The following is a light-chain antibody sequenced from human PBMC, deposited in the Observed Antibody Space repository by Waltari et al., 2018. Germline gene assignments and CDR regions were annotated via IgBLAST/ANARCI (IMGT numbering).Light chain of an antibody. Sequence: DIVMTQSPDSLAVSLGERATINCKSSQSLLYRSSNRNYLAWYQQRPGQSPKLLIYWASTRESGVPDRFRGSGSRTEFTLTISSLQAEDVAIYYCQQYFTTPSFGQGTRLEIK. CDR1: QSLLYRSSNRNY. CDR3: QQYFTTPS. J-gene: IGKJ5*01. CDR2: WAS. V-gene: IGKV4-1*01.